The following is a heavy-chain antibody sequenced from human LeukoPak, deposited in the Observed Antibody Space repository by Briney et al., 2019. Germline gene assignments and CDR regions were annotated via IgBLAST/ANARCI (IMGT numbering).Heavy chain of an antibody. J-gene: IGHJ4*02. V-gene: IGHV3-33*01. CDR3: ARDRGSTSFDY. CDR1: GFTFSSYG. Sequence: GGSLRLSCAASGFTFSSYGMHWVRQAPGKGLEWVAVIWNDGSNKYFVDSVKGRFTISRDNSKNTLYLQMNSLRAEDTAVYYCARDRGSTSFDYWGQGTLVTVSS. D-gene: IGHD1-26*01. CDR2: IWNDGSNK.